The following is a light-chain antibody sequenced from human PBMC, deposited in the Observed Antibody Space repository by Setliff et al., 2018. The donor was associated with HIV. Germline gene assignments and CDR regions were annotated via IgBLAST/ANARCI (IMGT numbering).Light chain of an antibody. CDR2: EGT. CDR3: CSYAGTTTFV. CDR1: SSDVGSYNL. J-gene: IGLJ1*01. Sequence: QSALTQPASVSGSPGQSITISRTGTSSDVGSYNLVSWYQQHPGNAPKLMIYEGTKRPSGASNRISGSKSGNTASLTISGLQAADEADYYCCSYAGTTTFVFGTGTKVTVL. V-gene: IGLV2-23*01.